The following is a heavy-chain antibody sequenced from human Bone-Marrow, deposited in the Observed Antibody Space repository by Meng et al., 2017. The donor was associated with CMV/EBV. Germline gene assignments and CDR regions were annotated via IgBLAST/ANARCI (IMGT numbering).Heavy chain of an antibody. CDR3: ARAKSYGGSFIFDY. CDR1: GFTFSSHW. D-gene: IGHD1-26*01. J-gene: IGHJ4*02. CDR2: INQDGSQK. V-gene: IGHV3-7*01. Sequence: GESLKISCAASGFTFSSHWMTWVRQAPGKGLEWVANINQDGSQKNYVDSVKGRFTISRDNAKNSLFLQMNSLRAEDTAVYYCARAKSYGGSFIFDYWGQGTLVTGSS.